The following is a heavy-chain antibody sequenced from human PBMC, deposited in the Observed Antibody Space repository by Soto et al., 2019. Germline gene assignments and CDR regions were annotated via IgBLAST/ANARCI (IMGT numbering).Heavy chain of an antibody. V-gene: IGHV1-69*01. J-gene: IGHJ5*02. CDR1: GGTFSRYA. Sequence: QVQLVQSGAEVKKPGSSVKVSCKASGGTFSRYAINWLRQAPGQGLEWMGGIIPVFGKANYAQKFQGRVTITADESTTTGYMELRSLTSEDTAVYYCARDIAFDGRGRWFDPWGQGSLDTVSS. D-gene: IGHD6-19*01. CDR2: IIPVFGKA. CDR3: ARDIAFDGRGRWFDP.